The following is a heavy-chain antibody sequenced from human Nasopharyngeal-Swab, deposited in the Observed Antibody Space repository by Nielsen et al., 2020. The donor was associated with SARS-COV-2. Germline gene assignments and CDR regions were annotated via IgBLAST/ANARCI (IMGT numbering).Heavy chain of an antibody. D-gene: IGHD3-22*01. J-gene: IGHJ4*02. CDR1: GFTFSSYA. V-gene: IGHV4-30-2*03. Sequence: LRLSCAASGFTFSSYAMSWVRQAPGKRLERIGSIYYSGSTYISPYLKSRVTLSVDTSRNQFSLTLTSVTAADTAVYYCARHMDTMIVDMNFDSWGQGTLVTVSP. CDR2: IYYSGST. CDR3: ARHMDTMIVDMNFDS.